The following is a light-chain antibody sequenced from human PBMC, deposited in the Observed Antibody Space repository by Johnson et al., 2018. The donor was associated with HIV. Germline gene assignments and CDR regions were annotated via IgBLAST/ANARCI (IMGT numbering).Light chain of an antibody. J-gene: IGLJ1*01. CDR2: ENN. Sequence: QSVLTQPPSVSAAPGQKVTISCSGSSSNIGNNYVSWYQQLPGTAPKFLIYENNKRPSGIPDLFSGSKSGMSATLAITGLQTGDEADYYCGTWDTSLNAFVLGTGTSVIVL. CDR3: GTWDTSLNAFV. CDR1: SSNIGNNY. V-gene: IGLV1-51*02.